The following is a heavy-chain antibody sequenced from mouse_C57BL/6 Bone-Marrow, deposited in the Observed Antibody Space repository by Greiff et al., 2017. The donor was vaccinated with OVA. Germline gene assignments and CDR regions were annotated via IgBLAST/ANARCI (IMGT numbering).Heavy chain of an antibody. CDR2: IDPSDSYT. J-gene: IGHJ2*01. D-gene: IGHD1-1*01. CDR3: ARPRGSSRGNYFDY. V-gene: IGHV1-69*01. Sequence: QVQLQQPGAELVMPGASVKLSCKASGYTFTSYWMHWVKQRPGQGLEWIGEIDPSDSYTNYNQKFKGKSTLTVDKSSSTAYMQLSSLTSEDSAVYYCARPRGSSRGNYFDYWGQGTTLTVSS. CDR1: GYTFTSYW.